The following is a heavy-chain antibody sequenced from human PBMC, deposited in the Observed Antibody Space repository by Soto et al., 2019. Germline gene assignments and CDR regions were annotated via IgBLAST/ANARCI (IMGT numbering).Heavy chain of an antibody. CDR3: ASSTDGYNFGY. CDR2: IYSSGTT. D-gene: IGHD5-12*01. J-gene: IGHJ4*02. CDR1: GGSISSGSYY. Sequence: QVQLQESGPGLVKPSQTLSLTCTVSGGSISSGSYYWSWIRQHPGKGLEWIGYIYSSGTTYYNPSLKSRVTISVDTSKNQFSLKLSSVTAADTAVYYCASSTDGYNFGYWGQGTLVTVSS. V-gene: IGHV4-31*03.